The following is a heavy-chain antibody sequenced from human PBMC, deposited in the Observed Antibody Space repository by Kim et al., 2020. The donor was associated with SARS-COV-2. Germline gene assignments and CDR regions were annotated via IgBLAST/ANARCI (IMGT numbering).Heavy chain of an antibody. CDR2: IQTKTDGGTT. CDR3: TATLGY. V-gene: IGHV3-15*01. J-gene: IGHJ4*02. CDR1: GFTFSNAW. Sequence: GGSLRLSCAASGFTFSNAWMTWVRQGPGKGLEWVGRIQTKTDGGTTDYAAPVKGRFTISRDDSKDTLYLQMNSLKTEDTAVYYCTATLGYWGQGTLVTVSS. D-gene: IGHD3-16*01.